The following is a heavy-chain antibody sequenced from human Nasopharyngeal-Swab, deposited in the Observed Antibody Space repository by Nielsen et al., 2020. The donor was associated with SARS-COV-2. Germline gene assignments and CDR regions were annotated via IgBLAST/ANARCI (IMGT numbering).Heavy chain of an antibody. Sequence: GESLKISCKGSGYSFTSYWISWVRQMPGKGLEWMGRIDPSDSYTNYSPSFQGHVTISADKSISTAYLQWSSLKASDTAMYYCAKGGGYYYDSSGYYYYYYMDVWGKGTTVTVSS. CDR2: IDPSDSYT. CDR3: AKGGGYYYDSSGYYYYYYMDV. CDR1: GYSFTSYW. J-gene: IGHJ6*03. V-gene: IGHV5-10-1*01. D-gene: IGHD3-22*01.